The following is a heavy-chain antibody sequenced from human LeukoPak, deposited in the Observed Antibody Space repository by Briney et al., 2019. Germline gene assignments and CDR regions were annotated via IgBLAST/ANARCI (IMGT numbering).Heavy chain of an antibody. D-gene: IGHD1-26*01. CDR2: ITPVINTA. J-gene: IGHJ5*02. CDR1: GGTFLSHT. CDR3: ARFNLRGSNYNWFDP. Sequence: GASVKVSCKTSGGTFLSHTFSWVRQAPGQGLEWMGKITPVINTANYAQTLQGRVSIYADKSTTTVYMDLSGLRPDDTAVYYCARFNLRGSNYNWFDPWGQGTLVTVSS. V-gene: IGHV1-69*08.